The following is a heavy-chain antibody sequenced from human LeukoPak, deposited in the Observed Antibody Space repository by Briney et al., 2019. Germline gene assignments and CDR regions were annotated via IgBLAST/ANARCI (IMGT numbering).Heavy chain of an antibody. Sequence: ASVKVSFKASGYTFTDYYIHWVRQAPGQGLEWMGWINPRSGGTNSAQRFRGRVTMTRDTSIETAYMEMSRLTSDDTAVYYCARGATAQYFDPWGQGTLVTVSS. J-gene: IGHJ5*02. CDR1: GYTFTDYY. CDR3: ARGATAQYFDP. D-gene: IGHD5-12*01. CDR2: INPRSGGT. V-gene: IGHV1-2*02.